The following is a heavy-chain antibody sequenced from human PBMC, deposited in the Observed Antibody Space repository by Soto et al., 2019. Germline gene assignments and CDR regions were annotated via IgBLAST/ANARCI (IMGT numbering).Heavy chain of an antibody. V-gene: IGHV4-30-4*01. CDR2: IYYSGST. D-gene: IGHD3-3*01. J-gene: IGHJ6*02. Sequence: LRLSCTVSGGSISSGDYYWSWIRQPPGKGLEWIGYIYYSGSTYYNPSLKSRVTISVDTSKNQFSLKLSSVTAADTAVYYCARSRLDFWSGDKRDYYYYGMDVWGQGTTVTVSS. CDR3: ARSRLDFWSGDKRDYYYYGMDV. CDR1: GGSISSGDYY.